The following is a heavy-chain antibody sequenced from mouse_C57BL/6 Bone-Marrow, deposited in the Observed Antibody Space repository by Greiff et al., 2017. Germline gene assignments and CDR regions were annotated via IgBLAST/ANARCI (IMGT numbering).Heavy chain of an antibody. CDR3: ARLEYTGSSRYYFDY. CDR2: IYPSDSET. D-gene: IGHD1-1*01. Sequence: QVQLQQPGAELVRPGSSVKLSCKASGYTFTSYWMDWVKQRPGQGLEWIGNIYPSDSETHYNQKFKDKATLTVDKSSSTAYMQLSSLTSEDSAVYYCARLEYTGSSRYYFDYWGQGTTLTVSS. V-gene: IGHV1-61*01. CDR1: GYTFTSYW. J-gene: IGHJ2*01.